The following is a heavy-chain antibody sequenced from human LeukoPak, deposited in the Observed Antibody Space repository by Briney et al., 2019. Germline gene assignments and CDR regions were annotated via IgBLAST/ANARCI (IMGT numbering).Heavy chain of an antibody. V-gene: IGHV3-48*01. D-gene: IGHD6-13*01. CDR3: AREARSSSLDY. CDR1: GFTFSSYS. Sequence: GGSLRLSCAASGFTFSSYSMNWVRQAPGKGLEWVSYISSSSSTIYYADSVKGRFTISRDNAKNSLYLQMNSLRAEDTAVYYRAREARSSSLDYWGQGTLVTVSS. CDR2: ISSSSSTI. J-gene: IGHJ4*02.